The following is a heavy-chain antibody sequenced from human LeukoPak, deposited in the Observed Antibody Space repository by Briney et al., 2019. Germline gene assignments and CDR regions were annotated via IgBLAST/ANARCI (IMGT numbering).Heavy chain of an antibody. V-gene: IGHV4-34*01. Sequence: SETLSLTCTVSGGSVSFYFWHWSRQPPGEGLDWIGEIDNRGSTQYKPSLRSRGIISIDTSGNHFSLKLTSVTAADTAVYFCARDSDSGFQWGQGMLVTVSS. J-gene: IGHJ4*02. CDR1: GGSVSFYF. D-gene: IGHD3-16*01. CDR3: ARDSDSGFQ. CDR2: IDNRGST.